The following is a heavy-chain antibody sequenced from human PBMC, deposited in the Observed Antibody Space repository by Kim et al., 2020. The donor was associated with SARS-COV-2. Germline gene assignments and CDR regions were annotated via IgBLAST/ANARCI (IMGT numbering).Heavy chain of an antibody. V-gene: IGHV3-30*18. D-gene: IGHD3-10*01. CDR2: ILYDGSNQ. CDR3: AKGAMVRGADHDY. Sequence: GGSLRLSCAASGLTFSNYGMHWVRQAPGKGLEWVAAILYDGSNQYYADSVKGRFTISRDNSKSTLYLQMNSLSAEDTAVYYCAKGAMVRGADHDYWGQGTLVTVSS. J-gene: IGHJ4*02. CDR1: GLTFSNYG.